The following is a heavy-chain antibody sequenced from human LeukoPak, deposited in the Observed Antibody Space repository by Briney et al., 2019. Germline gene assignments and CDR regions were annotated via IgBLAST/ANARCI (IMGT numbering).Heavy chain of an antibody. CDR1: GFTFSSYW. V-gene: IGHV3-7*01. CDR3: ARDVLRYFDWLLGWFDP. CDR2: IKQDGSET. Sequence: GGSLRLSCAASGFTFSSYWMSWVRQAPGKGLEWVANIKQDGSETYYVDSVKGRFTISRDNAKNSLYLQMNSLRAEDTAVYYCARDVLRYFDWLLGWFDPWGQGTLVTVSS. D-gene: IGHD3-9*01. J-gene: IGHJ5*02.